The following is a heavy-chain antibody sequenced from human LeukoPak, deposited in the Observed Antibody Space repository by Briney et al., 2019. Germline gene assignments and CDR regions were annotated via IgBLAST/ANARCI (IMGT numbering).Heavy chain of an antibody. CDR1: GFTFDDYA. CDR3: AKGRGITMIVVSAFDI. D-gene: IGHD3-22*01. Sequence: GGSLRLSCAASGFTFDDYAMHWVRQAPGKGLEWVSGISWNSGSIGYADSVKGRFTITRDNAKNSLYLQMNSLRAEDTALYYCAKGRGITMIVVSAFDIWGQGTMVTVSS. V-gene: IGHV3-9*01. CDR2: ISWNSGSI. J-gene: IGHJ3*02.